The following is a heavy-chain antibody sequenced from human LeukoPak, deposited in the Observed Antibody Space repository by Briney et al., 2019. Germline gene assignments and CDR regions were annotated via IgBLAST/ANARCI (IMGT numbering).Heavy chain of an antibody. CDR3: ARATALVRHSMDV. D-gene: IGHD6-6*01. Sequence: SETLSLTCTVSGGSISSGGYYWSWIRQHPGKGLEWIGYIYYSGSTYYNPSLKSRVTISVDTSKNQFSLKLSSVTAADTAVYYCARATALVRHSMDVWGQGTTVTVSS. CDR2: IYYSGST. CDR1: GGSISSGGYY. V-gene: IGHV4-31*03. J-gene: IGHJ6*02.